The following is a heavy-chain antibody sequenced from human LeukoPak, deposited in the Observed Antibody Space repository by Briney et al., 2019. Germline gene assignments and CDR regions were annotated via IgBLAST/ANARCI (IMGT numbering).Heavy chain of an antibody. D-gene: IGHD2-2*03. CDR3: ARGSGLDIVVVPAVPKPYYYYMDV. V-gene: IGHV4-34*01. J-gene: IGHJ6*03. Sequence: KASETLSLTCAVYGGSFSGYYWSWIRQPPGKGLAWIGEFNHGGGTNYNPSLKSRVTISVDTSKNQFSLKLSSVTAADTAVYYCARGSGLDIVVVPAVPKPYYYYMDVWGKGTTVTVSS. CDR2: FNHGGGT. CDR1: GGSFSGYY.